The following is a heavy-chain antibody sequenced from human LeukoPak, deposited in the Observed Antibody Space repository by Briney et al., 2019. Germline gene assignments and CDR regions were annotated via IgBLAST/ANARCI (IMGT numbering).Heavy chain of an antibody. CDR2: ISSSGSTI. D-gene: IGHD1-14*01. CDR1: GFIFSDYY. Sequence: GGSLRLSCAASGFIFSDYYMSWIRQAPGKGLEWVSYISSSGSTIFYADSVKGRFTISRENAKNSLYLQMNSLKAEDTAVYFCARVTSQTGEPLEEYFQHWGQGTLVTVSS. V-gene: IGHV3-11*04. CDR3: ARVTSQTGEPLEEYFQH. J-gene: IGHJ1*01.